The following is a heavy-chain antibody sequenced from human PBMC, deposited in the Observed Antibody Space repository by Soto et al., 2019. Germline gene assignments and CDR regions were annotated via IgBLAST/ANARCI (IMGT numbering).Heavy chain of an antibody. D-gene: IGHD4-17*01. Sequence: PGESLKISCKGSGYSFTSYWIGWVRQMPGKGLEWMGIIYPGDSDTRYSPSFQGQVTISADKSISTAYLQWSSLKASDTAMYYCARLRLITVTMPYGMDVCGQGTTVTVYS. CDR3: ARLRLITVTMPYGMDV. V-gene: IGHV5-51*01. J-gene: IGHJ6*02. CDR2: IYPGDSDT. CDR1: GYSFTSYW.